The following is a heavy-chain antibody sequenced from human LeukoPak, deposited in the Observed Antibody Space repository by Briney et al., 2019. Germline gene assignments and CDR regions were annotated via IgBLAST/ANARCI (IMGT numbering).Heavy chain of an antibody. CDR2: ISYNSGNK. CDR1: GFNFDEYA. CDR3: AKSRGNYYDSTGPSRGAFDI. V-gene: IGHV3-9*01. Sequence: GRSLRLSCAASGFNFDEYAMHWVRHAPGKGLEWVSGISYNSGNKGYADSVKGRFTISRDNAKNSLYLQMSSLGTEDTALYSCAKSRGNYYDSTGPSRGAFDIWGPGTMVTVSS. J-gene: IGHJ3*02. D-gene: IGHD3-22*01.